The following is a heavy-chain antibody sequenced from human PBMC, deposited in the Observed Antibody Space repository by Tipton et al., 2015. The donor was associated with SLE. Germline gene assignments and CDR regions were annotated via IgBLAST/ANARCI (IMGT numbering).Heavy chain of an antibody. Sequence: TLSLTCTVSGDSVSSSAYYWGWIRQPPGKGLEWIGSFYYSTGETYSNPSLRSRVTISVDTSQNQFSLRLSSVTAADTALYFCASCRDDPHQVREEKVDFWGRGILVTVSS. D-gene: IGHD2-2*01. V-gene: IGHV4-39*07. J-gene: IGHJ4*02. CDR2: FYYSTGET. CDR1: GDSVSSSAYY. CDR3: ASCRDDPHQVREEKVDF.